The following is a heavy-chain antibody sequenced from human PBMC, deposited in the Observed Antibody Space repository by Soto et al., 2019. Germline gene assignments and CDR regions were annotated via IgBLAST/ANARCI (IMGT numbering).Heavy chain of an antibody. CDR3: ARHFDVDPSLDHYYFDL. J-gene: IGHJ2*01. CDR1: GVSITPYF. V-gene: IGHV4-4*07. CDR2: IYASGRT. Sequence: QVLLQDSGPGLVKPSETLSLTCTVSGVSITPYFWSWIRQPAGEAPEWLGHIYASGRTTYNPSLTSRVTMFVSQTQVSLRLTSVTAADTAVYYCARHFDVDPSLDHYYFDLWGRGALVTVSS. D-gene: IGHD3-9*01.